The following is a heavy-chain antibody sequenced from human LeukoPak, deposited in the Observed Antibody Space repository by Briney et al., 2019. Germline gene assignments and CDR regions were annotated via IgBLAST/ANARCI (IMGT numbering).Heavy chain of an antibody. V-gene: IGHV4-39*01. CDR1: GGSISSSSYY. D-gene: IGHD6-6*01. CDR3: ARGRVDYSSSYFDL. J-gene: IGHJ2*01. Sequence: SETLSLTCTVSGGSISSSSYYWGWIRQPPGKGLEWIGSIYYSGSTYYNPSLKSRVTISVDTSKNQFSLKLSSVTAADTAVYYCARGRVDYSSSYFDLWGRGTLVTVSS. CDR2: IYYSGST.